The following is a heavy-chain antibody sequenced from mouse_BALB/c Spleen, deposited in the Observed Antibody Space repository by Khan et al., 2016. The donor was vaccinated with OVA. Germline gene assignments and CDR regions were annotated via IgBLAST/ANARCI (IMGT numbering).Heavy chain of an antibody. CDR1: GFSLTNYG. Sequence: QVQLKESGPGLVQPSQSLSITCTVSGFSLTNYGVHWVRQSPGKGLEWLGVIWSGGITDYNETFISRLSISKVISNIQVFFKMNSLQANDTAIYYCAKNRNGYFDYWGQGTTLTVSS. D-gene: IGHD1-1*02. CDR2: IWSGGIT. CDR3: AKNRNGYFDY. V-gene: IGHV2-2*02. J-gene: IGHJ2*01.